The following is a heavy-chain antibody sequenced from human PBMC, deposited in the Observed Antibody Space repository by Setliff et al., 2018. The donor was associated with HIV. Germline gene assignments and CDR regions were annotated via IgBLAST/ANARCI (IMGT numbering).Heavy chain of an antibody. V-gene: IGHV4-39*01. CDR3: ARLRSELGVFDY. CDR1: GGSISSSSYY. D-gene: IGHD1-26*01. Sequence: SETLSLTCTVSGGSISSSSYYWGWIRQPPGKGLELIGNIYYTGNTNDNPSLKSRVTISVDTSKNQFSLKLRSVTVADTAVYYCARLRSELGVFDYWVQGTLVTVSS. J-gene: IGHJ4*02. CDR2: IYYTGNT.